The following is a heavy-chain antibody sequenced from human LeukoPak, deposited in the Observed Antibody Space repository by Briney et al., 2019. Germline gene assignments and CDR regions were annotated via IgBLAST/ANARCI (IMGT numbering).Heavy chain of an antibody. V-gene: IGHV1-2*02. Sequence: ASVKVSCKASGYTFIDYYINWVRQAPGQGLEWMGWISPNSGVTNYAQKFQGRVTLTRDTSVTTAYMELTSLTSGDTAVYYCARWGGVQFDSWGQGTLVTVSS. J-gene: IGHJ5*01. CDR3: ARWGGVQFDS. CDR2: ISPNSGVT. CDR1: GYTFIDYY. D-gene: IGHD2-8*01.